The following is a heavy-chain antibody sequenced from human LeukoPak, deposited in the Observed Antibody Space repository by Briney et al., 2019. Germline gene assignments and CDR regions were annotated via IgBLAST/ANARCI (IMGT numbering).Heavy chain of an antibody. V-gene: IGHV3-7*03. CDR1: GFTFSTYW. J-gene: IGHJ4*02. CDR2: IKQDGSEK. Sequence: GGSLRLSCAASGFTFSTYWMNWVRQAPGKGLEWVANIKQDGSEKYYVDSVKGRFTLSRDSAKNSLYLQMNSLRAEDTAVYYCARWSYYGSGNIDYWGQGTLVTVSS. D-gene: IGHD3-10*01. CDR3: ARWSYYGSGNIDY.